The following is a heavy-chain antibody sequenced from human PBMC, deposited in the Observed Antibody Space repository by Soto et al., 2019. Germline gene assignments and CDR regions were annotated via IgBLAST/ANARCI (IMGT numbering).Heavy chain of an antibody. Sequence: SETLSLTCAVSGGSISSSNWWSWVRQPPGKGLQWIGEIYHSGSTNYNPSLTSRVTISVDKFKNQLSLKMSSVTAADTAVYYCATDFGSTHHYDRSGEAFATWGQRTM. V-gene: IGHV4-4*02. CDR2: IYHSGST. CDR1: GGSISSSNW. J-gene: IGHJ3*02. D-gene: IGHD3-22*01. CDR3: ATDFGSTHHYDRSGEAFAT.